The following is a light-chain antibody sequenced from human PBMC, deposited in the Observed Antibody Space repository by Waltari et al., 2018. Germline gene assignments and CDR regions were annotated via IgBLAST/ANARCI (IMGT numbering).Light chain of an antibody. CDR3: QHYVALPAT. V-gene: IGKV3-20*01. J-gene: IGKJ1*01. CDR1: QSVGMS. Sequence: EIVLTQSPDTLSLSPGERATISCRASQSVGMSLAWYQQKPGQAPGLLIFGASNRATGIPDRFSGSGSGTDFSLTISRLEPEDFAVYYCQHYVALPATFGQGTKVEIK. CDR2: GAS.